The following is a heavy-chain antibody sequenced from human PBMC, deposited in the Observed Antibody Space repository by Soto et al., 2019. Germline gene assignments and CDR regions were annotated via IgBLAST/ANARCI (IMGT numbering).Heavy chain of an antibody. D-gene: IGHD2-15*01. V-gene: IGHV4-59*01. Sequence: SETLSLSCTVSGGSISSSYWSWIRQPPGKGLEWLAYIYDDGSANYNPSLKSRATISLDMSKNQFSLKLTSVTAADTAVYYCARDKYCSGGSCRKTWFDPWGQGTLFT. CDR3: ARDKYCSGGSCRKTWFDP. CDR1: GGSISSSY. J-gene: IGHJ5*02. CDR2: IYDDGSA.